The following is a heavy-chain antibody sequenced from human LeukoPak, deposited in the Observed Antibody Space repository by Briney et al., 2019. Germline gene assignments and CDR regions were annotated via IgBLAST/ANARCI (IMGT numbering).Heavy chain of an antibody. CDR3: VRTVTTYYFDY. Sequence: GGSLRVSCAASGFSVSGNYMSWVRQAPGKGMEWVSFIYSGGTTYYADSVKGRFTISRDISKNTLYLQMNSLRAEDTAVYYCVRTVTTYYFDYWGQGILVTVSS. J-gene: IGHJ4*02. D-gene: IGHD4-17*01. CDR2: IYSGGTT. CDR1: GFSVSGNY. V-gene: IGHV3-66*01.